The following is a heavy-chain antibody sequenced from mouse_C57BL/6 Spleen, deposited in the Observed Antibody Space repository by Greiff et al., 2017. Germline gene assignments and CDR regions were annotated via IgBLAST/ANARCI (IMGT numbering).Heavy chain of an antibody. CDR2: IRSGGSYT. CDR1: GFTFSSYG. V-gene: IGHV5-6*02. D-gene: IGHD1-3*01. J-gene: IGHJ4*01. CDR3: ARQGSGNYDMDY. Sequence: DVMLVESGGDLVKPGGSLKLSCAASGFTFSSYGMSWVRQTPDKRLEWVATIRSGGSYTYYPDSVKGRFTISRDNAKNTLYLQISSLKSEDTAMYYCARQGSGNYDMDYWGQGTTVTVSS.